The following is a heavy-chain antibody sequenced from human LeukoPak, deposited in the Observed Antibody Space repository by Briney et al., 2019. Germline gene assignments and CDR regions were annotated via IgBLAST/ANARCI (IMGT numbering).Heavy chain of an antibody. J-gene: IGHJ5*02. CDR2: INPNSGDT. D-gene: IGHD6-19*01. CDR1: GGTFSSYA. CDR3: ARVGQWLVENDWFDP. Sequence: ASVKVSCKASGGTFSSYAISWARQAPGQGLEWMGWINPNSGDTNFAQNFQGRVTMTRDTSISTVYMELSRLRSDDTAVYYCARVGQWLVENDWFDPWGQGTLVTVSS. V-gene: IGHV1-2*02.